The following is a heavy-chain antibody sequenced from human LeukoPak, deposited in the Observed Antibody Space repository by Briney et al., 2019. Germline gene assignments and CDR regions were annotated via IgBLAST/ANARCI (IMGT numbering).Heavy chain of an antibody. Sequence: SETLSLTCTVSGGSISSYYWSWIRQPPGKGLEWIGYIYYSGSTNYNPSLKSRVTMSVDTSKNQFSLKLSSVTAADTAMYYCARDSGSYDSSVLNYWGQGTLVTVSS. CDR1: GGSISSYY. J-gene: IGHJ4*02. CDR2: IYYSGST. CDR3: ARDSGSYDSSVLNY. V-gene: IGHV4-59*12. D-gene: IGHD3-10*01.